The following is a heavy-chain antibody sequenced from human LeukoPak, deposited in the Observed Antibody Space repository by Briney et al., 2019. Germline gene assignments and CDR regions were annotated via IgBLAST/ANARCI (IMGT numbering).Heavy chain of an antibody. CDR2: IYPGNSVT. CDR3: ATGLNGNYYFDH. V-gene: IGHV5-51*01. Sequence: GESLQISCKGSGYNFATYWIGWVRQMPGKGLEWMGLIYPGNSVTRASPSLQGQVTIPVDKSISTASLQWSSLKASDTAMYYCATGLNGNYYFDHWGQGALVTVSS. CDR1: GYNFATYW. J-gene: IGHJ4*02. D-gene: IGHD1-7*01.